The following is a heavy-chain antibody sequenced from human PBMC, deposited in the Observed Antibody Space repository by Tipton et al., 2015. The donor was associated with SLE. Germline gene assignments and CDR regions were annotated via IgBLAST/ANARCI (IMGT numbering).Heavy chain of an antibody. CDR2: IYHSGST. Sequence: TLSLTCTVSGGSISSYYWSWIRQPPGKGLEWIGEIYHSGSTNYNPSLKSRVTISVDTSKNQFSLKLSSVTAADTAVYYCATPGRLTPLGYWGQGTLVTVSS. D-gene: IGHD4-23*01. V-gene: IGHV4-59*07. CDR1: GGSISSYY. J-gene: IGHJ4*02. CDR3: ATPGRLTPLGY.